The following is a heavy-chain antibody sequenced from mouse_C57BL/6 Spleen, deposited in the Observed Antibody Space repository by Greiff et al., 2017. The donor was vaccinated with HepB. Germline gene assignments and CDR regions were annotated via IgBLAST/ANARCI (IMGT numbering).Heavy chain of an antibody. V-gene: IGHV2-5*01. D-gene: IGHD1-1*01. CDR3: AKGDYYGSSFYYAMDY. CDR1: GFSLTSYG. CDR2: IWRGGST. J-gene: IGHJ4*01. Sequence: QVQLQQSGPGLVQPSQRLSITCTVSGFSLTSYGVHWVRQSPGKGLEWLGVIWRGGSTDYNAAFMSRLSITKDNSKSQVFFKMNSLQADDTAIYYCAKGDYYGSSFYYAMDYWGQGTSVTVSS.